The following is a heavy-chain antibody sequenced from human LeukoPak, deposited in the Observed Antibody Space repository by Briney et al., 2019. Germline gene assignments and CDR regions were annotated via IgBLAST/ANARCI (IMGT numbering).Heavy chain of an antibody. CDR1: AGSFSGYY. J-gene: IGHJ6*02. V-gene: IGHV4-34*01. D-gene: IGHD3-9*01. Sequence: SETLSLTCAVYAGSFSGYYWSLIRQPPGKGLEWIGEINHSGSTNYNPSLKSRVTISVDTSKNQFSLKLSSVTAADTAVYYCARAKAYDILTGAYYYYGMDVWGQGTTVTVSS. CDR3: ARAKAYDILTGAYYYYGMDV. CDR2: INHSGST.